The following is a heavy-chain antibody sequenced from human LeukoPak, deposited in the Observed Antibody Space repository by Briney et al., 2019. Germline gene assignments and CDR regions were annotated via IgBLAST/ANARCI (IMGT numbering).Heavy chain of an antibody. D-gene: IGHD3-10*01. V-gene: IGHV1-69*13. Sequence: SVKVSCKASRGTLSSYAISWVRQAPGQGLEWMGGIIPIFGTANYAQRFQGRVTITADESTSTAYMELSSLRSEDTAVYYCARAMVRGVIAEFYFDYWGQGTLVTVSS. J-gene: IGHJ4*02. CDR3: ARAMVRGVIAEFYFDY. CDR1: RGTLSSYA. CDR2: IIPIFGTA.